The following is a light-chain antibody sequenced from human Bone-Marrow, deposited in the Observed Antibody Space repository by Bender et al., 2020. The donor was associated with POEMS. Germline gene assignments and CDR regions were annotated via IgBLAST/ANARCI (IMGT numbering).Light chain of an antibody. CDR1: NIGTTS. V-gene: IGLV3-21*02. CDR3: QAWDTSTAWGV. Sequence: SYVLTQPPSVSVAPGQTARITCGGTNIGTTSVHWYQQRPGPAPVLVVYNNHDRPSGVPERFSGSNSGNTATLTISGTQAMDEADYYCQAWDTSTAWGVFGGGTKLTVL. CDR2: NNH. J-gene: IGLJ2*01.